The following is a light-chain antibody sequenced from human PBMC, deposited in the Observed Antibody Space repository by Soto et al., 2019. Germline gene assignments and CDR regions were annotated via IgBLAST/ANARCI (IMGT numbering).Light chain of an antibody. V-gene: IGKV3D-20*02. CDR2: DAS. CDR3: QQRSNWRGIT. Sequence: EIVLTQSPGTLSLSPGERATLSCRASQSVTSRYLAWYQQKPGQAPRLLIYDASNRATGIPARFSGSGSGTDFTLTISSLEPEDFAVYYCQQRSNWRGITFGQGTRLENK. J-gene: IGKJ5*01. CDR1: QSVTSRY.